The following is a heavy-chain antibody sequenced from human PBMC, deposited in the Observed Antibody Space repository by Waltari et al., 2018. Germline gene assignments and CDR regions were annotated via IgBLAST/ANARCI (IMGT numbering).Heavy chain of an antibody. D-gene: IGHD3-10*01. CDR2: ITSTGVT. Sequence: EVQLVESGGGLIRPGGSLRLACAASGFTFGAYDMHWVRQAPGKGREWVSGITSTGVTYDAGSVTGRFTISRENAEDSLSLHMNSLRAGDTAVYFCARVVAYKYGSGLYYDYFGQGTLVTVSA. J-gene: IGHJ4*02. CDR3: ARVVAYKYGSGLYYDY. CDR1: GFTFGAYD. V-gene: IGHV3-13*01.